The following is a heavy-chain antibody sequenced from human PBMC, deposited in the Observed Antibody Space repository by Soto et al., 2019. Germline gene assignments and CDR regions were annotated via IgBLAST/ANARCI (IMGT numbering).Heavy chain of an antibody. CDR3: ARDLPSLEVRSYGMDV. CDR2: ITPAFGTP. V-gene: IGHV1-69*06. D-gene: IGHD3-10*01. J-gene: IGHJ6*02. CDR1: GGTFSSYR. Sequence: QVQLVQSGAEVQKPGSSVKVSCKVSGGTFSSYRFSWVRQAPGQGLEWMGGITPAFGTPDYAQKFQGRVTVTADRSTNTAYMELSRLTSEDTAVYYCARDLPSLEVRSYGMDVWGQGTTVTVSS.